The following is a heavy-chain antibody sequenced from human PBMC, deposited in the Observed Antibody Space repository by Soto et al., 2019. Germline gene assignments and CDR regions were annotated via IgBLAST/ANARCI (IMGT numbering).Heavy chain of an antibody. CDR3: ARDSESYPAD. V-gene: IGHV3-33*01. Sequence: QVQLVESGGGVVQPGRSLRLSCAASGFTFSSYGMHWVRQAPGKGLEWVAVIWYDGSNKYYADSVKGRFTISRDNSKNTLYLQMTSLRADDTAVYYCARDSESYPADWGQGTLVTVSS. CDR2: IWYDGSNK. CDR1: GFTFSSYG. J-gene: IGHJ4*02. D-gene: IGHD3-10*01.